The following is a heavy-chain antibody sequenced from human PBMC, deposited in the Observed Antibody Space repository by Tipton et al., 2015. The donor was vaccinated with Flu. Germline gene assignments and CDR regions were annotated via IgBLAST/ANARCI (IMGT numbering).Heavy chain of an antibody. V-gene: IGHV4-39*07. CDR3: AIYLH. D-gene: IGHD3-16*02. CDR1: GGSISGTRYT. J-gene: IGHJ2*01. CDR2: VYSSGST. Sequence: GLVKPSETLSLTCTVSGGSISGTRYTWDWIRQAPGKGLEWIGGVYSSGSTSYHPSLRCRVTISAEFNNQFSLRLDSVTEADTAFDYCAIYLHWGRGTPVTVSS.